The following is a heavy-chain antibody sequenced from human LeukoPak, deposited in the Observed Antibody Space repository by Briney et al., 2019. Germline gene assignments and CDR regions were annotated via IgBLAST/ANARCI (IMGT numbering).Heavy chain of an antibody. Sequence: GESLRLSCAASGFTFSSYAMSWVRQAPGKGLEWVSAISGSGGSTYYANSVKGRFTISRDNSKNTLYLQMNSLRAEDTAVYYCAKAYPSRSYYYDRSAGRGYWGQGTLVTVSS. V-gene: IGHV3-23*01. CDR1: GFTFSSYA. J-gene: IGHJ4*02. D-gene: IGHD3-22*01. CDR3: AKAYPSRSYYYDRSAGRGY. CDR2: ISGSGGST.